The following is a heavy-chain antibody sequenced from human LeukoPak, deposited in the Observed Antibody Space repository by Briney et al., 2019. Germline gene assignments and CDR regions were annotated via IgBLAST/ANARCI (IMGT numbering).Heavy chain of an antibody. CDR2: IYTSGST. CDR3: ARLGYSYGNYYYYYYSMDV. J-gene: IGHJ6*03. D-gene: IGHD5-18*01. V-gene: IGHV4-4*07. Sequence: SETLSLTCTVSGGSISSYYWSWIRQPAGKGLEWIGRIYTSGSTNYNPSLKSRVTISVDTSKNQFSLKLSSVTAADTAVYYCARLGYSYGNYYYYYYSMDVWGKGTTVTISS. CDR1: GGSISSYY.